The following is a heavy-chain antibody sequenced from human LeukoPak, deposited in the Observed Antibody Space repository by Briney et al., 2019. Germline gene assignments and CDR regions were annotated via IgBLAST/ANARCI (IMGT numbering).Heavy chain of an antibody. CDR1: GFTFSNCG. Sequence: GGSLTLSCAASGFTFSNCGMHWVRQAPGKGLEWVAFIRYDGSNKYYADYVKGRFTISRDNSKNTLYLQMNSLRAEDTAFYYCARDSGFSGTQRGEYWGQGTLVTVSS. CDR3: ARDSGFSGTQRGEY. J-gene: IGHJ4*02. V-gene: IGHV3-30*02. CDR2: IRYDGSNK. D-gene: IGHD3/OR15-3a*01.